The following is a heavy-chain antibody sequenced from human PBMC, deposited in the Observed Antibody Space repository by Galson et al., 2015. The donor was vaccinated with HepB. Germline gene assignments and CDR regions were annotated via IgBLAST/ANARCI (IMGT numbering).Heavy chain of an antibody. D-gene: IGHD4-17*01. J-gene: IGHJ4*02. Sequence: ETLSLTCTVSGGSISSYYWSWIRQPPGKGLEWIGYIYYSGSTNYNPSLKSRVTISVDTFKNQFSLKLSSVTAADTAVYYCARLKDYGDYFDYWGQGTLVTVSS. V-gene: IGHV4-59*08. CDR2: IYYSGST. CDR3: ARLKDYGDYFDY. CDR1: GGSISSYY.